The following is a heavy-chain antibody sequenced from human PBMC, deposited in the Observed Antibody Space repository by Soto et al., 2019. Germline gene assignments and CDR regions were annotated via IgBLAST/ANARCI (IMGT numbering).Heavy chain of an antibody. CDR3: ARGDWWLFDY. CDR2: INGGNGNT. V-gene: IGHV1-3*05. Sequence: QVQLVQSGAEEKKPGASVKVSCKASGYTFTSYAMHWVRQAPGQRLEWMGWINGGNGNTKYSQKFQGRVTITRDTYASTAYMELSSLRSEDTAVYYCARGDWWLFDYWGQGTLVIVSS. D-gene: IGHD2-8*02. J-gene: IGHJ4*02. CDR1: GYTFTSYA.